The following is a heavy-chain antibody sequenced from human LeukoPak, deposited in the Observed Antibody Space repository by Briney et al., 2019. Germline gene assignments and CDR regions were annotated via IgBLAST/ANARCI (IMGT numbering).Heavy chain of an antibody. CDR3: ARGVDGGNSDWSDP. V-gene: IGHV1-69*04. J-gene: IGHJ5*02. Sequence: SVKVSCKASGGTFSSYAISWVRQAPGQGLEWMGRIIPILGIANYAQEFQGRVPITADKSTSTAYMELSSLRSEDTAVYYCARGVDGGNSDWSDPWGQGTLVTVSS. D-gene: IGHD2-21*02. CDR1: GGTFSSYA. CDR2: IIPILGIA.